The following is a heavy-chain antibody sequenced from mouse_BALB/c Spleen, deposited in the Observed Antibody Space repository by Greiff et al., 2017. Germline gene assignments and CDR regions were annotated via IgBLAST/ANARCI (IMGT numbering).Heavy chain of an antibody. D-gene: IGHD2-1*01. Sequence: VKVVESGAELARPGASVKMSCKASGYTFTSYTMHWVKQRPGQGLEWIGYINPSSGYTNYNQKFKDKATLTADKSSSTAYMQLSSLTSEDSAVYYCARSDGNYVGFAYWGQGTLVTVSA. V-gene: IGHV1-4*01. J-gene: IGHJ3*01. CDR3: ARSDGNYVGFAY. CDR2: INPSSGYT. CDR1: GYTFTSYT.